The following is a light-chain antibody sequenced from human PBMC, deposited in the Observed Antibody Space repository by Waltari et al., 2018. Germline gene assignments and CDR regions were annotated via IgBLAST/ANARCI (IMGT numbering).Light chain of an antibody. CDR3: QVWETTSGHPTAV. CDR2: YDS. Sequence: SSVMSQPPSVSVAPGETARITCAGDNIDGKSVYWYQHKPGQAPVVVIYYDSDRPSGIPERFSGSNAGDTATLTITRVEAGDEADDSCQVWETTSGHPTAVFGGGTKLTVL. J-gene: IGLJ2*01. V-gene: IGLV3-21*01. CDR1: NIDGKS.